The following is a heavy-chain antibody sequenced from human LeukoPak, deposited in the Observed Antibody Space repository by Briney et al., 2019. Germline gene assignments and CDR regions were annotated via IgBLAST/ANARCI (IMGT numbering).Heavy chain of an antibody. CDR3: AERSPVAGTGY. V-gene: IGHV3-30*02. CDR2: IPYDGGNT. CDR1: GFTFSSYG. D-gene: IGHD6-19*01. Sequence: GGSLRLSCAASGFTFSSYGMHWVRQAPGKGLEWVAFIPYDGGNTYYADSVKGRFTISRDNSKNTLYLQMNSLRAEDTAVYYCAERSPVAGTGYWGQGTLVTVSS. J-gene: IGHJ4*02.